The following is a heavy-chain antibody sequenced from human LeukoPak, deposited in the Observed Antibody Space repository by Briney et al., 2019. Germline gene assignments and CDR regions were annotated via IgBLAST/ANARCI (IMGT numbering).Heavy chain of an antibody. CDR3: ARGVPAAKGGSWFDP. Sequence: PSETLSPTCAVYGGSFSGYYWSWIRQPPGKGLEWIGEINHSGSTNYNPSLKSRVTISVDTSKNQFSLKLSSVTAADTAVYYCARGVPAAKGGSWFDPWGQGTLVTVSS. V-gene: IGHV4-34*01. J-gene: IGHJ5*02. CDR1: GGSFSGYY. CDR2: INHSGST. D-gene: IGHD2-2*01.